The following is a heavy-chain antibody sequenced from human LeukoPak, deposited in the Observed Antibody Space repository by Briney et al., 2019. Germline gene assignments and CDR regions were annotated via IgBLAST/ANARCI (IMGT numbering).Heavy chain of an antibody. V-gene: IGHV3-9*01. CDR1: GFTFDDYA. CDR2: ISWNSGSI. Sequence: GGSLRLSCTASGFTFDDYAMHWVRQAPGKGLEWVAGISWNSGSIGYVDSVKGRFTISRDNAKNSLYLQMNSLRAEDTAVYYCARDAGGSYYDYWGQGTLVTVSS. CDR3: ARDAGGSYYDY. J-gene: IGHJ4*02. D-gene: IGHD1-26*01.